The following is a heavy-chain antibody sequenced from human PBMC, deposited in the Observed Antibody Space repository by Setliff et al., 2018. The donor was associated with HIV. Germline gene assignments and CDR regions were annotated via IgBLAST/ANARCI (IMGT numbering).Heavy chain of an antibody. CDR3: ALRMKNDATIFNLIETRRNCFDI. V-gene: IGHV4-34*01. CDR2: INNDGGT. Sequence: SETLSLTCAVYGVSGVYRDQYSLSWIRQHPGQGREWIGEINNDGGTAFSPSLTGRLTMSVDKSKNQFSLTLRSVTAAVTSVYYCALRMKNDATIFNLIETRRNCFDIWGQGAMVTVSS. D-gene: IGHD3-3*01. J-gene: IGHJ3*02. CDR1: GVSGVYRD.